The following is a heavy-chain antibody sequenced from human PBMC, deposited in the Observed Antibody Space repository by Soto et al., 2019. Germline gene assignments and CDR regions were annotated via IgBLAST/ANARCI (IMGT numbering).Heavy chain of an antibody. D-gene: IGHD6-19*01. Sequence: QVQLVQSGAEVKKPGASVKVSCEASGYTFIDYYMHWVRQAPGQGFEWMGRISPKSGGTNYAQKFQGRVTMTWDTSLNTAYVVRRSLMSEAAAVYYCARPPGYVSDWYYFDLWGQGTLVTVSS. CDR2: ISPKSGGT. J-gene: IGHJ4*02. V-gene: IGHV1-2*02. CDR1: GYTFIDYY. CDR3: ARPPGYVSDWYYFDL.